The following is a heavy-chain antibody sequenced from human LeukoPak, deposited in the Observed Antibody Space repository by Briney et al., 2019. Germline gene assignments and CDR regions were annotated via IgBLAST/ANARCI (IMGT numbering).Heavy chain of an antibody. V-gene: IGHV3-11*04. CDR1: GFTFSDYY. J-gene: IGHJ4*02. CDR2: ISSSGSTI. D-gene: IGHD3-3*01. CDR3: ARGYDFWSGYSGFDY. Sequence: GGSLRLSCAASGFTFSDYYMSWIRQAPGKGLEWVTYISSSGSTIYYADSVKGRFTISRDSAKNSLYLQMNSLRAEDTAVYYCARGYDFWSGYSGFDYWGQGTLVTVSS.